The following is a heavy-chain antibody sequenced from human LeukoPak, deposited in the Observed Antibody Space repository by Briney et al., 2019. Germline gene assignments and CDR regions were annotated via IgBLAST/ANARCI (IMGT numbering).Heavy chain of an antibody. V-gene: IGHV3-53*01. CDR3: ARGIGVGTAMVLGYYYMDV. CDR2: IYSGGRP. Sequence: GGSLRLSCAASGFTVSSNYMSWVRQAPGKGLEWVSVIYSGGRPYYANSVKGRFTISRDNSKNTLYLQMNSLRAEDTAVYYCARGIGVGTAMVLGYYYMDVWGKGTTVTISS. J-gene: IGHJ6*03. D-gene: IGHD5-18*01. CDR1: GFTVSSNY.